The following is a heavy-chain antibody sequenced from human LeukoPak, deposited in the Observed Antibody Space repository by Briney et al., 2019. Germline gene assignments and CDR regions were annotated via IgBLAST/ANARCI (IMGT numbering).Heavy chain of an antibody. Sequence: APMKVSCKASGYTFTSYAIHWVRQAPGQRLEWMGWINAGNGNTKCSQDFQGRVSLTRDMSTSTAYMELSSLGPEDTAIYYCAADLSESPTNSWYASRAWGQGSLAIVSS. V-gene: IGHV1-3*01. CDR3: AADLSESPTNSWYASRA. CDR1: GYTFTSYA. D-gene: IGHD6-13*01. J-gene: IGHJ5*02. CDR2: INAGNGNT.